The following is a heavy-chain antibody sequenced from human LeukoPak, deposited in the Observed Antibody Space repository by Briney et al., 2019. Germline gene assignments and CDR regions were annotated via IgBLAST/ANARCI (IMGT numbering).Heavy chain of an antibody. CDR2: IKQDESEK. CDR1: GFIFGNYW. CDR3: ARLVGDVTTWDC. V-gene: IGHV3-7*03. Sequence: GGSLRLSCTASGFIFGNYWMSWVRQAPGKGLEWVASIKQDESEKYYVDSVKGRFTTSRDNAKSSLYLQMNALRGEDTAVYYCARLVGDVTTWDCWGQGTLVTVSS. D-gene: IGHD1-26*01. J-gene: IGHJ4*02.